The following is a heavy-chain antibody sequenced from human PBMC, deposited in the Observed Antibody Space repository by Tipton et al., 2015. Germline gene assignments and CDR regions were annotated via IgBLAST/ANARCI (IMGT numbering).Heavy chain of an antibody. V-gene: IGHV4-59*13. CDR1: DGSISSYY. J-gene: IGHJ5*02. CDR3: ARTKYYGLRWYFDP. Sequence: TLSLTCSVSDGSISSYYWSWIRQPPGKGLEWIGYIYYTGPTKYNPSLKSRANISLDRAKNQFYLRLTSVTVADTAIYYCARTKYYGLRWYFDPWGKGTQVTVSS. D-gene: IGHD4-23*01. CDR2: IYYTGPT.